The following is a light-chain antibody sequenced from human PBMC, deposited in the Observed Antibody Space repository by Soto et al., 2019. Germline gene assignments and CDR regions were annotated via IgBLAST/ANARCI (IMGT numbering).Light chain of an antibody. CDR2: GAS. CDR1: QSVRSH. Sequence: IVMTQSPATLSLSPLDIGTLSCMASQSVRSHLAWFQQKPGQAPRLLIYGASTRATGIPARFSGSGSGTEFTLTISSLQSQDFAVYYCQQYNSSPRTFGQGTKVDIK. V-gene: IGKV3-15*01. CDR3: QQYNSSPRT. J-gene: IGKJ1*01.